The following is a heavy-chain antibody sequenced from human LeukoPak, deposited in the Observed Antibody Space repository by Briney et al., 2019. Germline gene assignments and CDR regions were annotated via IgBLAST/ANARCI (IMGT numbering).Heavy chain of an antibody. CDR1: GFTFSSYS. CDR2: ISSSSSTI. V-gene: IGHV3-48*04. Sequence: GGSLRLSCAASGFTFSSYSMNWVRQAPGKGLEWVSYISSSSSTIYYADSVKGRFTISRDNAKNSLYLQMNSLRAEDTAVYYCAREFTRRAFDIWGQGTMVTVSS. CDR3: AREFTRRAFDI. J-gene: IGHJ3*02.